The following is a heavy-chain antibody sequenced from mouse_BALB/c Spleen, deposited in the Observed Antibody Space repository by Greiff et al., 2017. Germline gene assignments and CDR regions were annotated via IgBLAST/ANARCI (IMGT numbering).Heavy chain of an antibody. D-gene: IGHD2-1*01. CDR2: ISSGGSYT. CDR3: ARGGNYPLAY. Sequence: EVKVVESGGGLVKPGGSLKLSCAASGFTFSSYAMSWVRQSPEKRLEWVAEISSGGSYTYYPDTVTGRFTISRDNAKNTLYLEMSSLRSEDTAMYYCARGGNYPLAYWGQGTLVTVSA. V-gene: IGHV5-9-4*01. J-gene: IGHJ3*01. CDR1: GFTFSSYA.